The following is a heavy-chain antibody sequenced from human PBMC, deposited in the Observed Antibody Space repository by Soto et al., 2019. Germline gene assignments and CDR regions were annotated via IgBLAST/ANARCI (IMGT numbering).Heavy chain of an antibody. CDR2: TSGDNNNT. CDR3: ARGPQQDWGISATGYMMGY. Sequence: QVQLVQSGAEVKKPGASVKVSCKASGYTFTTFGINWVRQAHGQGLEWMGWTSGDNNNTHYAQKFQGRVTMTTDTSTTTAYIELRSLRSDDTAVYYCARGPQQDWGISATGYMMGYWGQGTLVTVSS. D-gene: IGHD6-13*01. V-gene: IGHV1-18*04. J-gene: IGHJ4*02. CDR1: GYTFTTFG.